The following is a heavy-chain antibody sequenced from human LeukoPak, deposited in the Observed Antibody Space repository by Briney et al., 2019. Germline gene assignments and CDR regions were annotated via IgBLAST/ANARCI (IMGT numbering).Heavy chain of an antibody. Sequence: GESLKISCKGSGYSFSTYWIGWVRRMPGKGLEWMGTFNPGDSETRYSPSFQGQVTISVDKSTSTAYLQWSSLKATDTAMYYCARHLYSPKDASDFWGQGTMVTVSS. D-gene: IGHD5-12*01. CDR1: GYSFSTYW. CDR2: FNPGDSET. CDR3: ARHLYSPKDASDF. V-gene: IGHV5-51*01. J-gene: IGHJ3*01.